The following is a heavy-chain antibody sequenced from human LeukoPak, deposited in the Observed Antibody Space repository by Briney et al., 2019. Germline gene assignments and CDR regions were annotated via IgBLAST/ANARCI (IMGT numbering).Heavy chain of an antibody. CDR1: GFAFSSYS. Sequence: KTGGSLRLSCAASGFAFSSYSMNWVRQAPGKGLEWVSSISSSSSYIYYADSVKGRFTISRDNAKNSLYLQMNSLRAEDTAVYYCARGGSSSSRFDPWGQGTLVTVSS. V-gene: IGHV3-21*01. CDR3: ARGGSSSSRFDP. D-gene: IGHD6-13*01. CDR2: ISSSSSYI. J-gene: IGHJ5*02.